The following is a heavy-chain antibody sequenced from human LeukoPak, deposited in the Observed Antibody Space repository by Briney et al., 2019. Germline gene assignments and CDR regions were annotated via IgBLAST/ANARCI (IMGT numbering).Heavy chain of an antibody. J-gene: IGHJ3*02. CDR3: ARARAQQWLVHGWAFDI. D-gene: IGHD6-19*01. CDR1: GYTFTGYY. CDR2: INPNSGGT. V-gene: IGHV1-2*02. Sequence: GASVNVSCKASGYTFTGYYMHWVRQAPGQGLEWMGWINPNSGGTNYAQKFQGRVTMTRDTSISTAYMELGRLRSDDTAVYYCARARAQQWLVHGWAFDIWGQGTMVTVSS.